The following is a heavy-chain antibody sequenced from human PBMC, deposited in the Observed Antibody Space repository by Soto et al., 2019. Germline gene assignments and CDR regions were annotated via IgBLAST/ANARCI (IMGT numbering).Heavy chain of an antibody. D-gene: IGHD3-10*01. J-gene: IGHJ4*02. Sequence: QVQLVAAGGGLVKPGASLRLSCAASGFTFSDYYMSWIRQAPGKGLEWLSYISISGGTIYYADSVKGGFSISRDNAKNSLYLQLSSLRAEDAAVYFCARERARGFDSWGQGTLVTVSS. CDR1: GFTFSDYY. CDR3: ARERARGFDS. V-gene: IGHV3-11*01. CDR2: ISISGGTI.